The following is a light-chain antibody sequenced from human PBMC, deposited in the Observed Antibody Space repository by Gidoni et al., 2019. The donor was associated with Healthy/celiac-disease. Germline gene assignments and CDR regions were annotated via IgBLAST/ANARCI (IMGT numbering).Light chain of an antibody. J-gene: IGLJ2*01. CDR1: SSNIGSNT. Sequence: QSVLPPPPSASGPPGQRVTISCSGSSSNIGSNTVNWYQQLPGTAPKLLIDSNNQRPSGVPDRFSGSKSGTAASLAISGLQSEDEADYYCAAWDDSLNGVVFGGGTKLTVL. CDR2: SNN. CDR3: AAWDDSLNGVV. V-gene: IGLV1-44*01.